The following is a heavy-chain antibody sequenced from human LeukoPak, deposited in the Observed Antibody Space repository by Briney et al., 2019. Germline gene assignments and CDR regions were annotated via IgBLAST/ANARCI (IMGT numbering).Heavy chain of an antibody. CDR1: GGSFSGYY. D-gene: IGHD3-22*01. CDR2: INHSGST. J-gene: IGHJ4*02. Sequence: PSETLSLTCAVYGGSFSGYYWSWIRQPPGKGLEWIGEINHSGSTNCNPSLKSRVTISVDTSKNQFSLKLSSVTAADTAVYYCARGGGFFTYYYDSSGSLGFDYWGQGTLVTVSS. V-gene: IGHV4-34*01. CDR3: ARGGGFFTYYYDSSGSLGFDY.